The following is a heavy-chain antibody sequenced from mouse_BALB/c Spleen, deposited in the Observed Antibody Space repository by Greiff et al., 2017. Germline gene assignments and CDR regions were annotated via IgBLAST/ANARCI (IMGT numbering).Heavy chain of an antibody. CDR2: ILPGSGST. D-gene: IGHD1-1*02. Sequence: QVQLQQSGAELMKPGASVKISCKATGYTFSSYWIEWVKQRPGHGLEWIGEILPGSGSTNYNEKFKGKATFTADTSSNTAYMQLSSLTSEDSAVYYCARGGGPTGFDYWGQGTTLTVSS. J-gene: IGHJ2*01. V-gene: IGHV1-9*01. CDR1: GYTFSSYW. CDR3: ARGGGPTGFDY.